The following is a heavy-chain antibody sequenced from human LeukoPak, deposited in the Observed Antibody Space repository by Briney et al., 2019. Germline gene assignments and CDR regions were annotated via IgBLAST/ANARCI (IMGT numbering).Heavy chain of an antibody. D-gene: IGHD2-2*01. J-gene: IGHJ3*02. CDR3: ARGYCSSTSCYRDAFDI. Sequence: ASVKVSCKAPGGTFSSYTISWVRQAPGQGLEWMGRIIPILGIANYAQKFQGRVTITADKSTSTAYMELSSLRSEDTAVYYCARGYCSSTSCYRDAFDIWGQGTMVTVSS. V-gene: IGHV1-69*02. CDR1: GGTFSSYT. CDR2: IIPILGIA.